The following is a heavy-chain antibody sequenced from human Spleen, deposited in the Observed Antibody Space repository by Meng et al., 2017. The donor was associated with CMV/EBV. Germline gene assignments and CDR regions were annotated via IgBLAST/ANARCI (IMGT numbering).Heavy chain of an antibody. CDR1: GYSFTTYY. D-gene: IGHD3-3*01. CDR3: ARDREHMHDFWSGYYYYYGMDV. Sequence: ASVKVSCKASGYSFTTYYIHWVQQAPGQGLEWMGIMNPGSGGSNYAQKFQGRVTMTSDTSTSTVYMELSSLRSEDTAVYYCARDREHMHDFWSGYYYYYGMDVWGQGTTVTVSS. V-gene: IGHV1-46*01. CDR2: MNPGSGGS. J-gene: IGHJ6*02.